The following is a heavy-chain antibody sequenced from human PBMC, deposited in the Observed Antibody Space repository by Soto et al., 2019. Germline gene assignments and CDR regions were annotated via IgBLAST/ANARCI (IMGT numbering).Heavy chain of an antibody. D-gene: IGHD5-12*01. CDR2: ISYDGSNK. CDR3: AQDRTAILAEVSWLES. V-gene: IGHV3-30*18. CDR1: GFTFNSHG. Sequence: GGSLRLSCVGSGFTFNSHGMHWVRQAPGKGLEWVAVISYDGSNKYYEESVRGRFTISRDNSRNTVYLQLNSLRAEDTALYYCAQDRTAILAEVSWLESWGQGTLVTVSS. J-gene: IGHJ5*02.